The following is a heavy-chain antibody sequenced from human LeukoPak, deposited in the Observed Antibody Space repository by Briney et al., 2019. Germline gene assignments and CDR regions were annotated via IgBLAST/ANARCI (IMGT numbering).Heavy chain of an antibody. J-gene: IGHJ3*02. D-gene: IGHD3-10*01. Sequence: GGSLRLSCAASGFTFSNYAMSWVRQAPGKGLEWVSGISGSGSSKYYADSVKGRFTISRDNSKNTLYLQMNSLRAEDTAVYYCARGRFGELSVATFDIWGQGTMVTVSS. V-gene: IGHV3-23*01. CDR3: ARGRFGELSVATFDI. CDR2: ISGSGSSK. CDR1: GFTFSNYA.